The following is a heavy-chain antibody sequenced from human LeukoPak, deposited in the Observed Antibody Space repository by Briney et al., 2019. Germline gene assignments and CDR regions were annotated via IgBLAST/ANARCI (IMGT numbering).Heavy chain of an antibody. V-gene: IGHV1-8*01. Sequence: ASVKVSCKASGYTFTSYDINWVRQATGQGLEWMGWMNPNSGNTGYAQKFQGRVTMTRNTSISTAYMELSSLRSEDTAVYYCARIFYDFWSGYRSFDYWGQGTLVTVSS. CDR3: ARIFYDFWSGYRSFDY. CDR1: GYTFTSYD. D-gene: IGHD3-3*01. J-gene: IGHJ4*02. CDR2: MNPNSGNT.